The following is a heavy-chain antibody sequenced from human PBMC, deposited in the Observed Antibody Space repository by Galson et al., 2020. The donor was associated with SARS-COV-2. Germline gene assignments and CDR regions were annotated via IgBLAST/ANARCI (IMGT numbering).Heavy chain of an antibody. V-gene: IGHV1-69*13. CDR1: GGTFSSYA. CDR3: ARGAAAGTWLWNFDY. D-gene: IGHD6-13*01. Sequence: SVKVSCKASGGTFSSYAISWVRQAPGQGLEWMGGIIPIFGTANYAQKFQGRVTITADESTSTAYMELSSLRSEDTAVYYCARGAAAGTWLWNFDYWGQGTLVTVSS. J-gene: IGHJ4*02. CDR2: IIPIFGTA.